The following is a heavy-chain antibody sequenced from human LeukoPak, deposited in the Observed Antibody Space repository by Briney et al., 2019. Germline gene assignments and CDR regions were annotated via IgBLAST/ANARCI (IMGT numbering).Heavy chain of an antibody. CDR3: AREISVAGTMIDS. J-gene: IGHJ4*02. Sequence: ASVKVSCKVSGYTFTDYFIHWVRQAPGQGLEWMGWINPNGGGTNNAQKFQGRVTMARDTSISTAYMELTRLTSDDTAIYYCAREISVAGTMIDSWGQGTLVTVSS. V-gene: IGHV1-2*02. CDR1: GYTFTDYF. CDR2: INPNGGGT. D-gene: IGHD6-19*01.